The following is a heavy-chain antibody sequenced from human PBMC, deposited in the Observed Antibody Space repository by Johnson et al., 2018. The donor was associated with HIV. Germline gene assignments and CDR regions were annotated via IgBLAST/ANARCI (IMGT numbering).Heavy chain of an antibody. V-gene: IGHV3-66*02. Sequence: MQLVESGGGVVRPGGSLRLSCAASGFSFDDYGMSWVRQAPGKGLEWVSVIYSGGSTYYADSVKGRFTISRDNSKNTPYLQMHSLRAEDTAVYYCASRYSGYDNDAFDILGQGTMVTVSS. CDR3: ASRYSGYDNDAFDI. CDR2: IYSGGST. CDR1: GFSFDDYG. D-gene: IGHD5-12*01. J-gene: IGHJ3*02.